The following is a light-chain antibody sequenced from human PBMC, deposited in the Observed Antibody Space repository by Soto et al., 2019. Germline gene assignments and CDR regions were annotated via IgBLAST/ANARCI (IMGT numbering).Light chain of an antibody. CDR2: GAS. CDR3: QQYGISPTWASWT. CDR1: QRISSSY. J-gene: IGKJ1*01. V-gene: IGKV3-20*01. Sequence: EIVLTQSPGTLSLSPGERATLSCRASQRISSSYLAWYQQKPGQAPRLLIYGASIRATGIPDRFSGSGSGTDFTLTISRLEPEDFAVYYCQQYGISPTWASWTFGQGTKVEIE.